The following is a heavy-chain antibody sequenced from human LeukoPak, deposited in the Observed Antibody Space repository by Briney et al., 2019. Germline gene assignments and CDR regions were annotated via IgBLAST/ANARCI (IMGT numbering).Heavy chain of an antibody. D-gene: IGHD3-10*01. CDR1: GYTFTSYY. CDR3: AIRAGLLWFGGFSSYTPYYYGMDV. CDR2: IIPIFGTA. J-gene: IGHJ6*02. V-gene: IGHV1-69*13. Sequence: SVKVSCKASGYTFTSYYMHWVRQAPGQGLEWMGGIIPIFGTANYAQKFQGRVTITADESTSTAYMELSSLRSEDTAVYYCAIRAGLLWFGGFSSYTPYYYGMDVWGQGTTVTVSS.